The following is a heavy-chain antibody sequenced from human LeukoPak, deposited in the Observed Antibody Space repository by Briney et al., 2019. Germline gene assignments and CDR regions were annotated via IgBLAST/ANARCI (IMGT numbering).Heavy chain of an antibody. J-gene: IGHJ4*02. Sequence: PGGSLRLSCAASGFTFSSYAMSWVRQAPGKGLEWVSAISGSGGSTYYADSVKGRFTISRDNSKNTLYLQMNSLRAEDTAVYYCAKVIPVLRFLEWLSPFDYWGQGTLVTVSS. CDR2: ISGSGGST. CDR1: GFTFSSYA. V-gene: IGHV3-23*01. CDR3: AKVIPVLRFLEWLSPFDY. D-gene: IGHD3-3*01.